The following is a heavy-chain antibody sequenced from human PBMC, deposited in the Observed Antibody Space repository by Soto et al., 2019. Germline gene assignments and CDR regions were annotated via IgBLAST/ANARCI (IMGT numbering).Heavy chain of an antibody. CDR3: ARYGSGECNRGSCYSPFDY. D-gene: IGHD2-15*01. V-gene: IGHV4-38-2*02. CDR1: GASIRSSAY. J-gene: IGHJ4*02. Sequence: SETLSLTCTVSGASIRSSAYWGWIRQPPGKGLEWIGSIYSIGNTYHNPSLKSGVTISADTSKNQFSLKLSSVTAADTAVYYCARYGSGECNRGSCYSPFDYWGQGTLVTVSS. CDR2: IYSIGNT.